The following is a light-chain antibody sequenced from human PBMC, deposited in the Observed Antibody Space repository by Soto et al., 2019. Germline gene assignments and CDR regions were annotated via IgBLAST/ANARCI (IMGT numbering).Light chain of an antibody. J-gene: IGLJ1*01. CDR3: SSFTRGNSYV. V-gene: IGLV2-14*03. CDR1: SSDVGAYNY. Sequence: QSALTQPASVSGSPGQSITISCTGTSSDVGAYNYVSWYQQHPGKVPKLMIYDVSDRPSGVSNRFSGSKSGNTASLTISGLQAEDEADYYCSSFTRGNSYVFGTGTKVTLL. CDR2: DVS.